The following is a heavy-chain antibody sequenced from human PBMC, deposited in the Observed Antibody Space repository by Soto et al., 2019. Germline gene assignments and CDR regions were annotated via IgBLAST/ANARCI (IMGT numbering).Heavy chain of an antibody. CDR3: ARYDGTAVTSTGHFAF. CDR1: GFTFSNYG. J-gene: IGHJ4*02. Sequence: GGSLILSCASSGFTFSNYGMHWVRQAPGKGLEWVAVIWHDGFNKFYGDSVKGRFAISRDNSQNALYLQMSSLRADDTALFYCARYDGTAVTSTGHFAFWGEASPVTVGS. D-gene: IGHD6-19*01. V-gene: IGHV3-33*01. CDR2: IWHDGFNK.